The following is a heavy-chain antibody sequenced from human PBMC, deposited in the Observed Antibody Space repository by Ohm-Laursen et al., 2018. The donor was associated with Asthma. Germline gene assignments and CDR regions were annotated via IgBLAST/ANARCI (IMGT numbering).Heavy chain of an antibody. V-gene: IGHV3-30-3*01. CDR1: GFTFSSYA. D-gene: IGHD4-17*01. CDR3: AREGRDDYGDSHYGMDV. J-gene: IGHJ6*02. CDR2: ISYDGSNK. Sequence: SLRLSCAASGFTFSSYAMHWVRQAPGKGLEWVAVISYDGSNKYYADSVKGRFTISRDNSKNSLSLQMNSLRAEDTAVYYCAREGRDDYGDSHYGMDVWGLGTTVTVSS.